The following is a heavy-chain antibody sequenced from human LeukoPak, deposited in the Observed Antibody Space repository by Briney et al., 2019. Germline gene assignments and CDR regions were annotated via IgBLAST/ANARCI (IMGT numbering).Heavy chain of an antibody. CDR2: ISPSGGST. D-gene: IGHD5-24*01. CDR3: ARVGDGYSIDY. V-gene: IGHV1-46*01. CDR1: GCTFTSYY. J-gene: IGHJ4*02. Sequence: ASVKVSCKASGCTFTSYYMHWVRQAPGQGLEWMGIISPSGGSTNYAQKFQGGVTMTRDTSTSTVYMELSSLRSEDTAVYYCARVGDGYSIDYWGQGTLVTVSS.